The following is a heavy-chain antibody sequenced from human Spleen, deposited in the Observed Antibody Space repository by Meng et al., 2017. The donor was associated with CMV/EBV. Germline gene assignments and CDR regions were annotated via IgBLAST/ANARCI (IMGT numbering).Heavy chain of an antibody. Sequence: GESLKISCAASGFTFSSYCMSWVRQAPGKGLEWVTNIKQDGSENYYVDSVKGRFTISRDNAKNSLYLQMKSLRAEDTALYYCARGGTFDWNYEDSWGQGTLVTVSS. CDR3: ARGGTFDWNYEDS. CDR1: GFTFSSYC. J-gene: IGHJ4*02. CDR2: IKQDGSEN. V-gene: IGHV3-7*03. D-gene: IGHD1-7*01.